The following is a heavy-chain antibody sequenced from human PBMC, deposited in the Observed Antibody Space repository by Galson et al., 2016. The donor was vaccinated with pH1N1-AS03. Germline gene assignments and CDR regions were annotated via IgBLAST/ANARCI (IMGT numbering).Heavy chain of an antibody. CDR1: GGTFSSYA. CDR2: IIPIFGTA. V-gene: IGHV1-69*13. D-gene: IGHD3-10*01. Sequence: SVKVSCKASGGTFSSYAISWVRQAPGQGLEWMGGIIPIFGTANYAQKFQGRVTITADESTSTAYMELSSLRSEDTAVYYCARDDYYNTGAFYGHFDFWGQGTLLVVSS. J-gene: IGHJ4*02. CDR3: ARDDYYNTGAFYGHFDF.